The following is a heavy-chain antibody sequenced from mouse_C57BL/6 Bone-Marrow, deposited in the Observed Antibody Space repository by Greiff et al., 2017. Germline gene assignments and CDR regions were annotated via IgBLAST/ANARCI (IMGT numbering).Heavy chain of an antibody. CDR3: ARPYYGSSYQFAY. J-gene: IGHJ3*01. CDR2: IYPRSGNT. D-gene: IGHD1-1*01. V-gene: IGHV1-81*01. CDR1: GYTFTSYG. Sequence: QVQLQQSGAELARPGASVKLSCKASGYTFTSYGISWVKQRTGQGLEWIGEIYPRSGNTYYNEKFKGKATLTADKSSSTAYMELRSLTSEDSAVYFWARPYYGSSYQFAYWGQGTLVTVSA.